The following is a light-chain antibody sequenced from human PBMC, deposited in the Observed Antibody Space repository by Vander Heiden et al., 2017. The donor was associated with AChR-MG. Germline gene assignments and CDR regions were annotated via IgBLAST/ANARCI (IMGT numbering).Light chain of an antibody. J-gene: IGLJ2*01. CDR1: SSNIGAGYD. CDR3: QSYDSSLRVPVV. CDR2: GNS. V-gene: IGLV1-40*01. Sequence: QSVLTQPPSVSGAPGPRVPIPCTGSSSNIGAGYDVHWYQQLPGTAPKLLIYGNSNRPSGVPDRFSGSKSGTSASLAITGLQAEDEADYYCQSYDSSLRVPVVFGGGTKLTVL.